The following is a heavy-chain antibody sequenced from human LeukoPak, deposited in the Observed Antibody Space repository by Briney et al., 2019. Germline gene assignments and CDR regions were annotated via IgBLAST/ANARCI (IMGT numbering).Heavy chain of an antibody. CDR1: GFTFSSYS. V-gene: IGHV3-21*01. CDR2: ISSSSSYI. Sequence: KSGGSLRLSCAASGFTFSSYSMNWVRQAPGKGLEWVSSISSSSSYIYYADSVKGRFTISRDNAKNSLYLQMNSLRAEDTAVYYCARVDRLHGIMDVWGKGTTVTISS. J-gene: IGHJ6*04. D-gene: IGHD1-26*01. CDR3: ARVDRLHGIMDV.